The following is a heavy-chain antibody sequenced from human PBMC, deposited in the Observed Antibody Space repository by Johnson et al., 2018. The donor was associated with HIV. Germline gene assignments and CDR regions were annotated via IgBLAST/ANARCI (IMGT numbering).Heavy chain of an antibody. Sequence: QVQLVESGGGLVKPGGSLRLSCAASGFAFSSYAMHWVRQAPGKGLEWVAVISYDGSNKYYADSVKGGFTISRDNSKHTLYLQMNSLRAEDTAVYYCAKGSEGRYDLVGYALDIWGQGTMVTVSS. CDR3: AKGSEGRYDLVGYALDI. V-gene: IGHV3-30*14. J-gene: IGHJ3*02. CDR2: ISYDGSNK. CDR1: GFAFSSYA. D-gene: IGHD3-3*01.